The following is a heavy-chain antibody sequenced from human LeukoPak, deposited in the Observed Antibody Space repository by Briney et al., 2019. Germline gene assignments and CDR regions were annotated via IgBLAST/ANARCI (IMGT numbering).Heavy chain of an antibody. CDR3: AKTGPHWYFEF. Sequence: GESLEISCKGSGSMFTNYWIGWVRQMPGKGLEWMGIIYPGDSDIRYSPSFQGQVTISVGKSISTTYLQWNSLKSSDTAMYYCAKTGPHWYFEFWGRGTLVTVSS. CDR1: GSMFTNYW. J-gene: IGHJ2*01. V-gene: IGHV5-51*01. CDR2: IYPGDSDI.